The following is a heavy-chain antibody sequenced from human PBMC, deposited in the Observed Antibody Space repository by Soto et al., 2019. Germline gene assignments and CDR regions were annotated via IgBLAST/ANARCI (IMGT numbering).Heavy chain of an antibody. V-gene: IGHV4-39*01. J-gene: IGHJ4*02. CDR3: VSQRTTVPTQAYFDY. CDR1: GGSVTNSSYY. CDR2: VYYRGRS. D-gene: IGHD4-17*01. Sequence: RSLTCTVSGGSVTNSSYYWGWVRQSPGKGLEWIGSVYYRGRSYSKSSVKSRVTISVDTSKNRFSLSLNSVTASDTAVYFCVSQRTTVPTQAYFDYWGPGALVTVSS.